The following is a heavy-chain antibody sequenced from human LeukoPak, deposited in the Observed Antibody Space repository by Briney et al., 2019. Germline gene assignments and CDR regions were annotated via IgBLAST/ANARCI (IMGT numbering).Heavy chain of an antibody. D-gene: IGHD3-3*01. CDR2: IYYSGST. Sequence: PSETLSLTCTVSGGSISNYYWSWIRQPPGKGLEWIGYIYYSGSTNYNPSLKSRVTISVDTSKNQFSLKLSSVTAADTAVYYCARSPSSGRSYDFWSGYYRYYYYYGMDVWGQGTTVTVSS. V-gene: IGHV4-59*01. CDR1: GGSISNYY. CDR3: ARSPSSGRSYDFWSGYYRYYYYYGMDV. J-gene: IGHJ6*02.